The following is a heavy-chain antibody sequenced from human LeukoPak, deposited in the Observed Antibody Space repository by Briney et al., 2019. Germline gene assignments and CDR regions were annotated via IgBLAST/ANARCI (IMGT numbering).Heavy chain of an antibody. CDR2: IYYTGRT. CDR1: GGPISVDY. V-gene: IGHV4-59*12. CDR3: AKMTIHRDSVL. D-gene: IGHD2-21*02. Sequence: SETLSLTCIVSGGPISVDYWNWIRQAPGKGLEWIGYIYYTGRTKYNPSLASRLTISIDTSKSQFSLRQTSVTAADTAVYHCAKMTIHRDSVLWGQGSLVTVSS. J-gene: IGHJ4*02.